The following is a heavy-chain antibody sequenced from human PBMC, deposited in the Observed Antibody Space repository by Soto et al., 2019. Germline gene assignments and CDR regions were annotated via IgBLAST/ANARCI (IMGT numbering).Heavy chain of an antibody. D-gene: IGHD6-25*01. V-gene: IGHV1-69*01. CDR2: IIPIFGTA. J-gene: IGHJ6*02. CDR1: GGTFSSYA. CDR3: RFRYSSGYGMDV. Sequence: QVQLVQSGAEVKKPGSSVKVSCKASGGTFSSYAISWVRQAPGQGLEWMGGIIPIFGTANYAQKFQGRVTITADDSTSTAYRELSSLRSEDTAVYYCRFRYSSGYGMDVWGQGTTVTVSS.